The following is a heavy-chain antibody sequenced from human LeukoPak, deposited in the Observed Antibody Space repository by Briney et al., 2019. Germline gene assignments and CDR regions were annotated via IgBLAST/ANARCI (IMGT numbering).Heavy chain of an antibody. J-gene: IGHJ3*02. Sequence: GGSLRLSCAASGFTFSSYSMNWVRQAPGKGLEWVSFISSSSSYIYYADSVKGRFTISRDNAKNSLYLQVNSLRAEDTAVYYCAKGRTDYGDYRDAFDIWGQGTMVTVSS. CDR2: ISSSSSYI. CDR1: GFTFSSYS. D-gene: IGHD4-17*01. CDR3: AKGRTDYGDYRDAFDI. V-gene: IGHV3-21*04.